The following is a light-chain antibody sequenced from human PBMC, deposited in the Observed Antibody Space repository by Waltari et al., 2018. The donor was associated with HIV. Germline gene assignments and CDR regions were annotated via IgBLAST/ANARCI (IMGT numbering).Light chain of an antibody. J-gene: IGLJ1*01. CDR1: SSTIGADYD. CDR2: NNS. V-gene: IGLV1-40*01. CDR3: QSYDSSLSGSDV. Sequence: QSVLTQPPSVSGAPGQRVTISCTGSSSTIGADYDVNWYQQLPGTAPKLLIYNNSNRPSGVPDRFSGFKSGTSASLAITGLQAEDEADYYCQSYDSSLSGSDVFGTGTKVTVL.